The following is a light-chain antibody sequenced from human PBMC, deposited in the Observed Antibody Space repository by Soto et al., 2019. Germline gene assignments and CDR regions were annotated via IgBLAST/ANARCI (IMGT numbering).Light chain of an antibody. Sequence: QLVLTQPPSVSGAPGQRVTISCTGSSSNIGAGYDVHWYQQLPGTAPKLLIYSNFYRPSGVPDRFSGSKSDTSASLAITGLQAEDEADYSCQSYDSTLSAVVFGGGTKLTVL. CDR3: QSYDSTLSAVV. CDR2: SNF. CDR1: SSNIGAGYD. J-gene: IGLJ2*01. V-gene: IGLV1-40*01.